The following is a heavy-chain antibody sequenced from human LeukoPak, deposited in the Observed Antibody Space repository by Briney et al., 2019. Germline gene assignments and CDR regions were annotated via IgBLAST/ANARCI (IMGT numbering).Heavy chain of an antibody. CDR1: GFTFSSYG. D-gene: IGHD6-19*01. Sequence: GGSLRLSCAAPGFTFSSYGMHWVRQAPGKGLEWVAFIRYDGSNKYYADSVKGRFTISRDNSKNTLYLQMNSLRAEDTAVYYCATKRGIAVAGSLQHWGQGTLVTVSS. CDR2: IRYDGSNK. CDR3: ATKRGIAVAGSLQH. J-gene: IGHJ1*01. V-gene: IGHV3-30*02.